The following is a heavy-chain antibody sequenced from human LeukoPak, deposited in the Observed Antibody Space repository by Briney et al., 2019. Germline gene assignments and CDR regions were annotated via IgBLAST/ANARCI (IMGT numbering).Heavy chain of an antibody. CDR3: AKWGRTDHFDNSGYDG. V-gene: IGHV3-23*01. D-gene: IGHD5-12*01. CDR1: GFTFSDYA. Sequence: PGGSLRLSCGASGFTFSDYAMSWVRQAPGKGLEWVSLISGSGSATYSADSVEGRFTISRDNSKNTVDLQMNSLRAEDTAVYYCAKWGRTDHFDNSGYDGWGQGTLVTVSS. J-gene: IGHJ4*02. CDR2: ISGSGSAT.